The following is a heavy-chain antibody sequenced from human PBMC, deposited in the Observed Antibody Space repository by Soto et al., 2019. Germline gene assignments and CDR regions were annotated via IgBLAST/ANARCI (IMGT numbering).Heavy chain of an antibody. CDR2: ISYDGSNR. V-gene: IGHV3-30-3*01. Sequence: PGGSLRLSCAASGFTFSSYAMHWVRQAPGKGLEWVAVISYDGSNRSSADSVKGRFTISRDNSKNTLYLQMNSLRAEDTAVYYCAKDVVVGATTGLGDYYYYYGMDVWGQGTTVTVSS. CDR1: GFTFSSYA. D-gene: IGHD1-26*01. J-gene: IGHJ6*02. CDR3: AKDVVVGATTGLGDYYYYYGMDV.